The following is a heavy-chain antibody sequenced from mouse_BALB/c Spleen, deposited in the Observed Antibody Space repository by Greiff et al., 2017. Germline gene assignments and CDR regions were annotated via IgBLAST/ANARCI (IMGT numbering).Heavy chain of an antibody. CDR3: ARSLLRLQVGY. CDR1: GFTFSSYG. Sequence: EVKLVESGGGLVKPGGSLKLSCAASGFTFSSYGMSWVRQTPDRRLELVATINSNGGSTYYPDSVKGRFTISRDNAKNTLYLQMSSLKSEDTAMYYCARSLLRLQVGYWGQGTTRTVSS. D-gene: IGHD1-2*01. J-gene: IGHJ2*01. V-gene: IGHV5-6-3*01. CDR2: INSNGGST.